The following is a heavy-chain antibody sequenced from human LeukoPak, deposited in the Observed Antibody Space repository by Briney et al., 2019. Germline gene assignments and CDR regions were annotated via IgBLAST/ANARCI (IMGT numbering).Heavy chain of an antibody. CDR3: ARDRGGGLAVGLDAFDI. CDR2: ISAYNGNT. D-gene: IGHD6-19*01. Sequence: ASVKVSCKASGYTFTFYGINWVRQAPGQGLEWMGWISAYNGNTNYAQKLQGRATMTTDTSTTTAYMELRSLRSDDTAVYYCARDRGGGLAVGLDAFDIWGQGTMVTVSS. V-gene: IGHV1-18*01. CDR1: GYTFTFYG. J-gene: IGHJ3*02.